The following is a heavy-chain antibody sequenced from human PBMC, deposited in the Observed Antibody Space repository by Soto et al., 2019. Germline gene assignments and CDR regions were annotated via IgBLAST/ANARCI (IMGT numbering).Heavy chain of an antibody. Sequence: QVQLQQWGAGLLKPSETLSLTCAVYGGSFSGYYWSWIRQPPGKGLEWIGEINHSGSTNYNPSLKRRVTISVDTSKNQFSLKLSSVTAADTAVYYCAREPPIAARPRNRWFDPWGQGTLVTVSS. CDR1: GGSFSGYY. V-gene: IGHV4-34*01. J-gene: IGHJ5*02. CDR3: AREPPIAARPRNRWFDP. CDR2: INHSGST. D-gene: IGHD6-6*01.